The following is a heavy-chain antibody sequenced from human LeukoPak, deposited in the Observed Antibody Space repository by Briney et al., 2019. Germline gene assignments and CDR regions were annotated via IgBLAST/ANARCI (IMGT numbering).Heavy chain of an antibody. Sequence: SETLSLTCTVSGGSISSDSYYWGWIRQPPGKGLEWIGSVYYSGSTDYNPSLKSRVTISVDTSKNQFSLKLSSVTAADTAVYYCARDVGGYDTFDYWGQGTLVTVSS. CDR1: GGSISSDSYY. V-gene: IGHV4-39*07. CDR2: VYYSGST. CDR3: ARDVGGYDTFDY. D-gene: IGHD5-12*01. J-gene: IGHJ4*02.